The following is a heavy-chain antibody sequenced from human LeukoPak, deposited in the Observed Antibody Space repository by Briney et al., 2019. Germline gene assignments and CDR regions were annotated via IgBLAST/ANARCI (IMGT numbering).Heavy chain of an antibody. V-gene: IGHV3-30-3*01. CDR1: GFTFSSYA. J-gene: IGHJ4*02. Sequence: GGSLRLSCAASGFTFSSYAMHWVRQAPGKGLEWVAVISYDGSNKYYADSVKGRFTISRDNSKNTLSLQMNSLRAEDTALYYCAKGSDSAAYSTLDSWGQGTLVTVSS. D-gene: IGHD3-22*01. CDR3: AKGSDSAAYSTLDS. CDR2: ISYDGSNK.